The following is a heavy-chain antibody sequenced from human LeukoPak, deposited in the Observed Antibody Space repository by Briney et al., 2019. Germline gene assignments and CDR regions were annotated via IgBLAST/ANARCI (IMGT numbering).Heavy chain of an antibody. J-gene: IGHJ4*02. D-gene: IGHD3-10*01. CDR1: GRSISSSSYY. CDR3: ARGIRWFGEPYFDY. Sequence: SETLSLTCTVSGRSISSSSYYWGWIRQPPGKGLEWIGIIYHSGSTYYIPSLKSRVTISVDTSKNQFSLKLSYVNAADTAVYYCARGIRWFGEPYFDYWGQGTLVTVSS. CDR2: IYHSGST. V-gene: IGHV4-39*01.